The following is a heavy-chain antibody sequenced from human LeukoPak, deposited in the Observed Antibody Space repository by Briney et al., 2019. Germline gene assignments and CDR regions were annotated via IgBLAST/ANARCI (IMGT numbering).Heavy chain of an antibody. CDR1: GFPFSDHE. CDR2: ISSSGSDK. J-gene: IGHJ3*02. CDR3: ARRTPGAFPI. Sequence: PGGSLSLSCAASGFPFSDHEMNWVRQAPGKGLEWVSYISSSGSDKYYPDSVKGRFTISRDNAKNSLYLQMNSLRAEDTAVYYCARRTPGAFPIWGQGTKVTVSS. V-gene: IGHV3-48*03.